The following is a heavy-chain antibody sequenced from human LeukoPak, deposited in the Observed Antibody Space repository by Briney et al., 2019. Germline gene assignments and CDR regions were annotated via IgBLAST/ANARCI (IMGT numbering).Heavy chain of an antibody. V-gene: IGHV3-66*02. CDR1: GNNVSSKY. D-gene: IGHD6-13*01. CDR2: IYGGDAA. CDR3: VTSTGQQFIPYDY. Sequence: GGALRLSCATSGNNVSSKYMTWIREAPGKGLEWVSLIYGGDAAYYAESVRGRFMISRDNLKNTLFLQMNSLRVEDTAVYYCVTSTGQQFIPYDYWGQGTHVTVSS. J-gene: IGHJ4*02.